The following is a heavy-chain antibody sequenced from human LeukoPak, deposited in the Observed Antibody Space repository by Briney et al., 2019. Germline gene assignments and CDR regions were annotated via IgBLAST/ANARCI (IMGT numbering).Heavy chain of an antibody. CDR2: ISSSSSYI. J-gene: IGHJ4*02. V-gene: IGHV3-21*01. CDR3: ARDGIAVAGFDY. Sequence: GGSLRLSCAASGFTFSSYSMNWVRQAPGKGLEWVSSISSSSSYIYYADSVKGRFTISRDNAKNSLYLQTNSLRAEDTAVYYCARDGIAVAGFDYWGQGTLVTVSS. CDR1: GFTFSSYS. D-gene: IGHD6-19*01.